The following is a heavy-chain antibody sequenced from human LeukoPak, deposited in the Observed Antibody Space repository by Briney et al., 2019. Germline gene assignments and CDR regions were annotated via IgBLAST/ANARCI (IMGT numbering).Heavy chain of an antibody. CDR2: IYYSGST. J-gene: IGHJ4*02. CDR3: ARSMVRGVLTFDY. Sequence: SETLSLTCTVSGGSISSNSYYWGWIRQPPGKGLEWIGSIYYSGSTYYNPSLKSRVTISVDTSKNQFSLKLSSVTAADTAVYYCARSMVRGVLTFDYWGQGTLVTVSS. V-gene: IGHV4-39*01. D-gene: IGHD3-10*01. CDR1: GGSISSNSYY.